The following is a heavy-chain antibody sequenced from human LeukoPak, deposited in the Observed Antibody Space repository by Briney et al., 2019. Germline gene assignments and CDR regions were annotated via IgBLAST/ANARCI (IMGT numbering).Heavy chain of an antibody. Sequence: PGGSLRLSCAASGLSLNSYSMNWVRQAPGKGLEWVSSISTNGHIYYADSVKGRFTIFGDDAENSLYLQMNGLRAEDTAIYYCARDFTTVTTAYFHHWGQGTLVTVSS. CDR2: ISTNGHI. CDR1: GLSLNSYS. V-gene: IGHV3-21*01. J-gene: IGHJ1*01. CDR3: ARDFTTVTTAYFHH. D-gene: IGHD4-17*01.